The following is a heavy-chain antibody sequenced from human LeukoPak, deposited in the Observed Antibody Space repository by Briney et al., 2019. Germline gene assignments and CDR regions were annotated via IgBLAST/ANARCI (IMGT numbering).Heavy chain of an antibody. V-gene: IGHV3-21*01. CDR3: ASDKGGSGWSYYFDF. CDR2: ISSSSTYT. D-gene: IGHD6-19*01. Sequence: GGSLRLSCAASGFTFSSSSMNWVRQAPGKGLEWVSSISSSSTYTYYADLVKGRFTISRDNAKNSLYLQMSSLRAEDTAVYYCASDKGGSGWSYYFDFWGQGTLVTVSS. J-gene: IGHJ4*02. CDR1: GFTFSSSS.